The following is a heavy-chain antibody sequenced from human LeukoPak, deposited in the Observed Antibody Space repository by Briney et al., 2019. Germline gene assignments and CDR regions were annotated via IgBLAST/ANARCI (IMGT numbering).Heavy chain of an antibody. D-gene: IGHD2-8*02. CDR2: INHSGST. CDR1: GGSFSGYY. J-gene: IGHJ6*03. CDR3: AREPGPTKTYYYMDV. V-gene: IGHV4-34*01. Sequence: SETLSLTCAVYGGSFSGYYWSWIRQPPGKGLEWIGEINHSGSTNYNPSLKSRVTISVDTSKNQFSLKLSSVTAADTAVYYCAREPGPTKTYYYMDVWGKGTTVTVSS.